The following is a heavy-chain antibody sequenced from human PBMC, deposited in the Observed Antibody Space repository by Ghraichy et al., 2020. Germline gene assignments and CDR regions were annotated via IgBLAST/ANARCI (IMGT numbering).Heavy chain of an antibody. CDR3: ARDWWYDSGWFSCRLDY. J-gene: IGHJ4*02. V-gene: IGHV3-33*01. Sequence: GGSLRLSCAASGFTFSSYGMHWVRQAPGKGLEWVAVIWFDGRSEYYADSVKGRFTVSRDNSKNTTYLQMNSLRAEDTAVYYCARDWWYDSGWFSCRLDYWGQGTLVTVSS. CDR1: GFTFSSYG. CDR2: IWFDGRSE. D-gene: IGHD6-19*01.